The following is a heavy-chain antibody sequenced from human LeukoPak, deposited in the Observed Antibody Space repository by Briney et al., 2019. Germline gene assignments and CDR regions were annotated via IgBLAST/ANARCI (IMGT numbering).Heavy chain of an antibody. CDR2: IYYSGST. V-gene: IGHV4-59*12. CDR3: ARDIAAAGKSKWNWFDP. J-gene: IGHJ5*02. D-gene: IGHD6-13*01. Sequence: PSETLSLTCTVPGGSISSYYWSWIRQPPGKGLEWIGYIYYSGSTNYNPSLKSRVTISVDTSKNQFSLKLSSVTAADTAVYYCARDIAAAGKSKWNWFDPWGQGTLVTVSS. CDR1: GGSISSYY.